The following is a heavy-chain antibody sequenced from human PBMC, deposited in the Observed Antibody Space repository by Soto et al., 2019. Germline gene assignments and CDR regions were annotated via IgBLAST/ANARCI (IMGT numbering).Heavy chain of an antibody. J-gene: IGHJ4*02. V-gene: IGHV3-30*18. CDR3: AKTSGNYDFWSGEGSFDY. CDR2: ISYDGSNK. D-gene: IGHD3-3*01. Sequence: GGSLILSCAASGFTFSSYGMHWVRQAPGKGLEWVAVISYDGSNKYYADSVKGRFTISRDNSKNTLYLQMNSLRAEDTAVYYCAKTSGNYDFWSGEGSFDYWGQGTLVTVSS. CDR1: GFTFSSYG.